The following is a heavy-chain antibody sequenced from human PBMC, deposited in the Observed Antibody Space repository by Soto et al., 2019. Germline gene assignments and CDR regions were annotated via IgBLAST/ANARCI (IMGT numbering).Heavy chain of an antibody. CDR1: GYTFTSYG. CDR3: ARDLAVGLVDY. CDR2: ISGHNGNT. J-gene: IGHJ4*02. D-gene: IGHD6-19*01. V-gene: IGHV1-18*01. Sequence: QVQLVQSGAEVKKPGASVKVSCKASGYTFTSYGISWVRQAPGQGLEWMGWISGHNGNTNYAQKLQGRRTXTXNTSTSPAYMELRSLRSDDTAVYYCARDLAVGLVDYWGQGTLVTVSS.